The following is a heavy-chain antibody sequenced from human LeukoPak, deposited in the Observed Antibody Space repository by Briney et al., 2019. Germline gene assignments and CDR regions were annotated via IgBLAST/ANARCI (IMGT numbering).Heavy chain of an antibody. CDR2: IKQDGSVK. Sequence: PGGSLRLSCAASGFTFSSYWMSWVRQAPGKGLEWVANIKQDGSVKYYVDSVKGRFTISRDNAKNSLFLQMNSLRAEDTAVYFCAISATARGGFDFWGQGTLVTVSS. CDR1: GFTFSSYW. V-gene: IGHV3-7*01. J-gene: IGHJ4*02. CDR3: AISATARGGFDF. D-gene: IGHD6-25*01.